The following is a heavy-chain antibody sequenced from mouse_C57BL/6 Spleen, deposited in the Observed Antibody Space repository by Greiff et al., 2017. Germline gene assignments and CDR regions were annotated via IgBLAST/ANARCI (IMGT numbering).Heavy chain of an antibody. CDR2: ISSGGDYI. V-gene: IGHV5-9-1*02. Sequence: EVQRVESGEGLVKPGGSLKLSCAASGFTFSSYAMSWVRQTPEKRLAWVAYISSGGDYINYEDTVKGRFTISRDTARKTLYLQMSSLNSEDTAMYYWTRVGRGYAMDYWGKGTSVTVS. CDR1: GFTFSSYA. CDR3: TRVGRGYAMDY. J-gene: IGHJ4*01.